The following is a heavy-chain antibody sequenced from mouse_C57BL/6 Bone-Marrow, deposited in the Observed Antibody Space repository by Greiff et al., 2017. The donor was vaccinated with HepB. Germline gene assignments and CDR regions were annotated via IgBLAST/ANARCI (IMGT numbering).Heavy chain of an antibody. CDR1: GYTFTSYW. V-gene: IGHV1-61*01. Sequence: QVQLKQPGAELVRPGSSVKLSCKASGYTFTSYWMDWVKQRPGQGLEWSGNIYPSDSETHYNQKLKDKATLTLDKSSSTAYMQLSSLTSEDSAVSYCARKGQSVGAWFAYWGQVSLVTVSA. CDR3: ARKGQSVGAWFAY. J-gene: IGHJ3*01. CDR2: IYPSDSET.